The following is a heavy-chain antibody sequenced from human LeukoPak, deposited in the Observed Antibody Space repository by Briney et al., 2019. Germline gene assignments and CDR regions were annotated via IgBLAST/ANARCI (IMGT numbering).Heavy chain of an antibody. J-gene: IGHJ4*02. CDR3: ARLNKATKAGYNWGFDN. CDR2: IYPEDSDT. CDR1: GYSFTSYW. V-gene: IGHV5-51*01. Sequence: GESLKISCKGSGYSFTSYWIGWVRQMPGKGLEWMGLIYPEDSDTRVSPSFQGQVTISADKSISTAYIQWSSLQASDTAIYYCARLNKATKAGYNWGFDNWGQGTLVSVSS. D-gene: IGHD5-24*01.